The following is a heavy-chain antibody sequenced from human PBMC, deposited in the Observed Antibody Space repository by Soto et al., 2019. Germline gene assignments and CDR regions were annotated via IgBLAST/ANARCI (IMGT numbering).Heavy chain of an antibody. J-gene: IGHJ5*02. D-gene: IGHD2-2*02. CDR2: INPNSGGT. CDR3: AREXLYGCSNTSCYNNWFDP. Sequence: GAAVKVSCKASGYTFTGYYMHWVRQAPGQGLEWMGWINPNSGGTNYAQKFQGRVTMTRDTSISTAYMELSRLRSDDTAVYYCAREXLYGCSNTSCYNNWFDPWGQGTLVTVSS. V-gene: IGHV1-2*02. CDR1: GYTFTGYY.